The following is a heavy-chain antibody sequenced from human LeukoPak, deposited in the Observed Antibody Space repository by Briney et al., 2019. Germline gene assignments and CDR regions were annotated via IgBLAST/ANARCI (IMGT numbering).Heavy chain of an antibody. Sequence: SETLSLTCTVSGGSISSGSYYWSWIRQPAGKGLEWIGRIYTSGSTNYNPSLKSRVTISVDTSKNQFSLKLSSLTAADTAVYYCARARGGSPFGYWGQGTLVTVSS. CDR2: IYTSGST. CDR1: GGSISSGSYY. V-gene: IGHV4-61*02. J-gene: IGHJ4*02. D-gene: IGHD3-16*01. CDR3: ARARGGSPFGY.